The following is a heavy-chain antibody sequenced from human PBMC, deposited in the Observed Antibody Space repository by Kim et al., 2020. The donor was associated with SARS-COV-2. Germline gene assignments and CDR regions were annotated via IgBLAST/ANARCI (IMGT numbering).Heavy chain of an antibody. Sequence: GGSLRLSCAASGFTFSSYAMSWVRQAPGKGLEWVSAISGSGGSTYYADSVKGRFTISRDNSKNTLHPQMNSLRAEDTAVYDCAKDGQWSGGSCYDCWGQGTRVAGAS. CDR2: ISGSGGST. CDR1: GFTFSSYA. V-gene: IGHV3-23*01. J-gene: IGHJ4*03. D-gene: IGHD2-15*01. CDR3: AKDGQWSGGSCYDC.